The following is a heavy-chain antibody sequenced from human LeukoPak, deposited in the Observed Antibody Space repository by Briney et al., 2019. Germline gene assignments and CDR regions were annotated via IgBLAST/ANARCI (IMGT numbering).Heavy chain of an antibody. J-gene: IGHJ4*02. V-gene: IGHV3-9*01. CDR2: ISWDSGSI. Sequence: GGSLRLSCAASGFTFSSYAMSWVRQAPGKGLEWVSGISWDSGSIGYADSVKGRFTISRDNAKNSLYLQMNSLRAEDTALYYCAKDRLAVAGPFDYWGQGTLVTVSS. CDR1: GFTFSSYA. CDR3: AKDRLAVAGPFDY. D-gene: IGHD6-19*01.